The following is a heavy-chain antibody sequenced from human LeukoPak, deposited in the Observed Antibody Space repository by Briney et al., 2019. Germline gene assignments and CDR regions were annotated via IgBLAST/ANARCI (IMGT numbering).Heavy chain of an antibody. Sequence: ASVKVSCKASGGTFSSYAISWVRQAPGQGLEWMGGIIPIFGTANYAQKFQGRVTITADKSTSTAYMELSSLRSEDTAVYYCARTNWNYEVGNYWGQGTLVTVSS. D-gene: IGHD1-7*01. CDR3: ARTNWNYEVGNY. CDR2: IIPIFGTA. J-gene: IGHJ4*02. V-gene: IGHV1-69*06. CDR1: GGTFSSYA.